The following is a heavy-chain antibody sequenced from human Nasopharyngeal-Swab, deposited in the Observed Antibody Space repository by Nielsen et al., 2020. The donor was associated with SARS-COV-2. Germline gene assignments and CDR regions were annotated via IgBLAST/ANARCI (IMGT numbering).Heavy chain of an antibody. CDR2: INAGNGNT. CDR1: GYTFISYA. D-gene: IGHD2-2*01. CDR3: AREPLTPYCSSTSCYANFDY. V-gene: IGHV1-3*01. Sequence: ASVKVSCKASGYTFISYAMHWVRQAPGQRLEWMGWINAGNGNTKYSQKFQGRVTITADESTSTAYMELSSLRSEDTAVYYCAREPLTPYCSSTSCYANFDYWGQGTLVTVSS. J-gene: IGHJ4*02.